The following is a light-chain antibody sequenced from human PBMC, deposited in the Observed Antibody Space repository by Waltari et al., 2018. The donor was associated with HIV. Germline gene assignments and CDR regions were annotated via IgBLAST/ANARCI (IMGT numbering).Light chain of an antibody. CDR3: AVWDDSLNGVL. CDR2: RDN. V-gene: IGLV1-47*01. Sequence: QSVLTQPPSASGTPGQRVIISCSGSSFNIGRNFVSWYQQLPGTAPKVLIFRDNQRPSGVPDRFSGSKSGASASLAISGLRSEDEADYYCAVWDDSLNGVLFGGGTKLTVL. CDR1: SFNIGRNF. J-gene: IGLJ2*01.